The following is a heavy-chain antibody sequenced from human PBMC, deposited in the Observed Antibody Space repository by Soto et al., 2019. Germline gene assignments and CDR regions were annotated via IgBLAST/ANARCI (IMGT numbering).Heavy chain of an antibody. CDR3: ATATISPVSATLYHYGMDG. D-gene: IGHD6-25*01. V-gene: IGHV1-69*01. J-gene: IGHJ6*02. CDR2: IMPVFHTT. CDR1: GGTFNNFA. Sequence: QVQLVQSGAEVKKPGSSVKVSCQASGGTFNNFAFTWVRQAPGQGLEWLGGIMPVFHTTNIAQTFQDRIPVTADEFTTTVYMEMTSLRYDDTAVYYCATATISPVSATLYHYGMDGWGQGTTVTVSS.